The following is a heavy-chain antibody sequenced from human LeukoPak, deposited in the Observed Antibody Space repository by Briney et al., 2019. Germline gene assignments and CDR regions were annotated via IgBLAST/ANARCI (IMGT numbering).Heavy chain of an antibody. D-gene: IGHD3-22*01. V-gene: IGHV3-53*01. Sequence: GGSLRLSCAASGFTVSSNYMSWVRQGPGKGLECVSVISNDGDTYYADSVKGRFTISRDTSKNTLYLQMNSLRVEDTAVYYCAKGAYYDLWGQGTLVTVSS. CDR3: AKGAYYDL. J-gene: IGHJ4*02. CDR2: ISNDGDT. CDR1: GFTVSSNY.